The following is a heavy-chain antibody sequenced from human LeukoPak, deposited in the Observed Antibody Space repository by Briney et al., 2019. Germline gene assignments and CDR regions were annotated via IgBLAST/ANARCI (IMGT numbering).Heavy chain of an antibody. D-gene: IGHD5-18*01. J-gene: IGHJ3*02. CDR3: ARDQGYSYGYDAFDI. CDR1: GYTFTGYY. V-gene: IGHV1-2*02. Sequence: ASVKVSCKASGYTFTGYYMHWVRQAPGQGLEWMGWINPNSGGTNYAQKFQGRVTMTRDTPISTAYMELSRLRSDDTAVYYCARDQGYSYGYDAFDIWGQGTMVTVSS. CDR2: INPNSGGT.